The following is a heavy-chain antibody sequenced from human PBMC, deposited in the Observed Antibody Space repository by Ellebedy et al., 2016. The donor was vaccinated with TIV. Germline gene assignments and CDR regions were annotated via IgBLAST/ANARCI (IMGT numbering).Heavy chain of an antibody. CDR3: VRGTGSGYSYSLDS. V-gene: IGHV3-48*04. CDR2: ISSAGGTI. J-gene: IGHJ4*02. D-gene: IGHD3-22*01. CDR1: GFSFSGHS. Sequence: GGSLRLXXVSSGFSFSGHSMNWVRQAPGKGLEWVSYISSAGGTIYHADAVKGRFSTHRDNIRRSLDLQMTCLRAEDTAVYYCVRGTGSGYSYSLDSWGQGTLVTVSS.